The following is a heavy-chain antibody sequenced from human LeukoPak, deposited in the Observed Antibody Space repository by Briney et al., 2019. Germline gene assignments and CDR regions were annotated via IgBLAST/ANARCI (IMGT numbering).Heavy chain of an antibody. CDR3: ARADPNASGYFYRFNWFDP. V-gene: IGHV4-59*01. D-gene: IGHD3-10*01. Sequence: SETLSLTCTVSGGSMSSYYWTWVRLPPGKGLEWIGNIYSSGSTDYNPSLKSRVTISLDTSKFQFSLRLNSVTAADTAVYYCARADPNASGYFYRFNWFDPWGQGTLVTVSS. J-gene: IGHJ5*02. CDR1: GGSMSSYY. CDR2: IYSSGST.